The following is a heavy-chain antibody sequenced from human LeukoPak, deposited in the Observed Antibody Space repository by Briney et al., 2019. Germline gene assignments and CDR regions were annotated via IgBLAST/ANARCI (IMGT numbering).Heavy chain of an antibody. Sequence: GGSLRLSCAASGFTFSSYAMHWVRQAPGKGLEWEAVISYDGSNKYYADSVKGRFTISRDNSKNTLYLQMNSLRAEDTAVYYCAISYAGSGYHFDYWGQGTLVTVSS. CDR2: ISYDGSNK. D-gene: IGHD3-22*01. CDR3: AISYAGSGYHFDY. J-gene: IGHJ4*02. CDR1: GFTFSSYA. V-gene: IGHV3-30-3*01.